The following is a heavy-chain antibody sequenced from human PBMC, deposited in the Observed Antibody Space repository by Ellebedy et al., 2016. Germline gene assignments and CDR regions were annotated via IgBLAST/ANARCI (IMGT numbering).Heavy chain of an antibody. D-gene: IGHD1-1*01. CDR2: ITGSGNAT. V-gene: IGHV3-23*01. CDR3: AKVSTDSTSTNNRFDP. Sequence: GGSLRLSCAASGFKLSRNAMAWVRKAPGKGLEWVSGITGSGNATYYIDSVKGRFTFSRDISTNPLFLQMNSLTAGDTALYYCAKVSTDSTSTNNRFDPWGQGTLVAVSS. J-gene: IGHJ5*02. CDR1: GFKLSRNA.